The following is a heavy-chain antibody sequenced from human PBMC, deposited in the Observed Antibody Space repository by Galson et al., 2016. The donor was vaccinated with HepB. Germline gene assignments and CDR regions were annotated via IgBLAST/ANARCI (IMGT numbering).Heavy chain of an antibody. CDR2: ISSSSDNK. J-gene: IGHJ4*02. CDR1: GFTFSNYG. V-gene: IGHV3-21*01. Sequence: SLRLSCAASGFTFSNYGMHWVRQAPGKGLEWVSGISSSSDNKVYAESVKGRFTISRDNAKNSLNLQMNSLRAEDTAVYYCARDPSGSLDYWGQGILVTVSS. D-gene: IGHD1-26*01. CDR3: ARDPSGSLDY.